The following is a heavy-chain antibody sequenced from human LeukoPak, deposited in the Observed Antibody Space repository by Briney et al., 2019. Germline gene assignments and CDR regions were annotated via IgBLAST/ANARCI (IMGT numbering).Heavy chain of an antibody. CDR2: ITPNADRT. J-gene: IGHJ1*01. CDR3: ASMHGYYDGSGYWVQ. CDR1: GFTFGSYG. D-gene: IGHD3-22*01. Sequence: GGSLRLSCAASGFTFGSYGMSWVRQAPGKVLEWVSFITPNADRTSYADSVEGRFTISRDNPRNTLYMQMNSLRDEDTAVYYCASMHGYYDGSGYWVQWGQGTLVTVSS. V-gene: IGHV3-23*01.